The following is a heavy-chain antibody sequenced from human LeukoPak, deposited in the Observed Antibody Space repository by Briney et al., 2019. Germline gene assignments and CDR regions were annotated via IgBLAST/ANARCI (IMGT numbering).Heavy chain of an antibody. CDR3: ARGKRLWFGERRDLYYFDY. J-gene: IGHJ4*02. V-gene: IGHV4-34*01. CDR2: INHSGST. Sequence: PSETLSLTCAVYGGSFSGYYWSWIRQPPGKGLEWIGEINHSGSTNYNPSLKSRVTISVDTSKNQFSLKLSSVTAADTAVYYCARGKRLWFGERRDLYYFDYWGQGTLVTVSS. D-gene: IGHD3-10*01. CDR1: GGSFSGYY.